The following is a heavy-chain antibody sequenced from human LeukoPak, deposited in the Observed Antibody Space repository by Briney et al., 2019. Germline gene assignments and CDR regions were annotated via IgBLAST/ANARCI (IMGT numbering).Heavy chain of an antibody. Sequence: GGSPRLSCAASGFTFNRYTMSWVRQAPAKGLEWVSAISDSGDTYYTDSVEGRFTISRDDSKNTLWLQMSSLRAEDTAVYYCARELEGSSIRWLDPWGQGILVTVSS. D-gene: IGHD2-2*01. J-gene: IGHJ5*02. V-gene: IGHV3-23*01. CDR1: GFTFNRYT. CDR2: ISDSGDT. CDR3: ARELEGSSIRWLDP.